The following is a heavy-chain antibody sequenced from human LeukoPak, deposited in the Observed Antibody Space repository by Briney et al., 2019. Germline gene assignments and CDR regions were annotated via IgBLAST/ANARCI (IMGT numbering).Heavy chain of an antibody. J-gene: IGHJ4*02. CDR1: GLTFSRDW. CDR2: INQDGSEK. D-gene: IGHD3-3*01. Sequence: GGSLRLSCEGFGLTFSRDWMSWVRQAPGKGLEWVANINQDGSEKYYVDSVEGRFTISRDSVKNSLYLQMTSVRADDTAMYYCVRDDYDFWSGYQRYFEFWGQGTLVTVSS. V-gene: IGHV3-7*01. CDR3: VRDDYDFWSGYQRYFEF.